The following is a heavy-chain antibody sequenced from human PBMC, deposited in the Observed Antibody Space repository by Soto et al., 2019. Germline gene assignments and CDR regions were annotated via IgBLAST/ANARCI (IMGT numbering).Heavy chain of an antibody. D-gene: IGHD2-15*01. CDR1: GFIFNEYG. J-gene: IGHJ4*02. Sequence: QVQLVESGGGVVQPGSSLRLSCAASGFIFNEYGMHWVRQAPGKGLVWVSVRWYDGSNKYYADSVKGRFTFSIDNDKNTMSLQMNSLRVEDTAVYYCAMWGCSVSNCNLNQRSFDLWGQGTLVTVAA. CDR2: RWYDGSNK. CDR3: AMWGCSVSNCNLNQRSFDL. V-gene: IGHV3-33*03.